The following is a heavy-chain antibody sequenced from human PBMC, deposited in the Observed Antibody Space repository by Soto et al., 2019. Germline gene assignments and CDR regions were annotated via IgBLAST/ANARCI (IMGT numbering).Heavy chain of an antibody. J-gene: IGHJ5*02. CDR2: INHSGST. D-gene: IGHD1-26*01. CDR3: ARGRVAATWFDP. CDR1: VGSFSGYY. Sequence: SETLSLTCAVYVGSFSGYYWSWIRQPPGKGLEWIGEINHSGSTNYNPSLKSRVTISVDTSKNQFSLKLSSVTAADTAVYYCARGRVAATWFDPWGQGTLVTVSS. V-gene: IGHV4-34*01.